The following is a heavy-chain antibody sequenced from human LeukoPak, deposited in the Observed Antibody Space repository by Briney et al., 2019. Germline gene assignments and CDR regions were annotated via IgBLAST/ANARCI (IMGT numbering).Heavy chain of an antibody. CDR2: IVPIFGTA. V-gene: IGHV1-69*13. Sequence: SVKVSCKASGGTFSSYAISWVRQAPGQGLEWMGGIVPIFGTANYAQKFQGRVTITADESTSTAYMELSSLRSEDTAVYYCARGAYDFWSGYPFDYWGQGTLVTVSS. CDR3: ARGAYDFWSGYPFDY. D-gene: IGHD3-3*01. CDR1: GGTFSSYA. J-gene: IGHJ4*02.